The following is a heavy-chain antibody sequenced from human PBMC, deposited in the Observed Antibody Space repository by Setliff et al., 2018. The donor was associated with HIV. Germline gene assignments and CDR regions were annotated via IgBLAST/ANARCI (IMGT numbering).Heavy chain of an antibody. J-gene: IGHJ4*02. Sequence: SETLSLTCTVSGGSISSSSYFWSWVRQPPGKGLEWIGYIYYSGSTNYNPSLKSRVTMSVDTFKNQFSLKLSSVTAADTAVYYCARIYDYGSYYFDYWGQGTLVTVSS. CDR3: ARIYDYGSYYFDY. D-gene: IGHD4-17*01. CDR2: IYYSGST. CDR1: GGSISSSSYF. V-gene: IGHV4-61*01.